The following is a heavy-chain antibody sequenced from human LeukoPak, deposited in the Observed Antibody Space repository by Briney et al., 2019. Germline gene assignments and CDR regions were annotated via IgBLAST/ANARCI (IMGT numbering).Heavy chain of an antibody. J-gene: IGHJ4*02. Sequence: SVKVSCKASGGTFSSYAISWVRQAPGQGLEWMGGIIPIFGTANYAQKFQGRVTTTTDESTSTAYMELSSLRSEDTAVYYCARAAYYYDSSGYYFDYWGQGTLVTVSS. CDR3: ARAAYYYDSSGYYFDY. D-gene: IGHD3-22*01. CDR2: IIPIFGTA. V-gene: IGHV1-69*05. CDR1: GGTFSSYA.